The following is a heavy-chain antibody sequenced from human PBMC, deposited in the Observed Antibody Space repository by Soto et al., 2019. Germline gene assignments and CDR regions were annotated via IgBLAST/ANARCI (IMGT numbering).Heavy chain of an antibody. CDR2: INHSGST. V-gene: IGHV4-34*01. CDR1: GGPFSGYY. CDR3: ARDRVAGPYYYGMDV. Sequence: PSETLSLTCAVYGGPFSGYYWSWIRQPPGKGLEWIGEINHSGSTNYNPSLKSRVTISVDTSKNQFSLKLSSVTAADTAVYYCARDRVAGPYYYGMDVWGQGTTVTVSS. D-gene: IGHD6-19*01. J-gene: IGHJ6*02.